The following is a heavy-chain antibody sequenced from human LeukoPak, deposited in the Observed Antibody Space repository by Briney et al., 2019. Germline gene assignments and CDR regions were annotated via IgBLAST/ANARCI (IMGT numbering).Heavy chain of an antibody. Sequence: ASVKVSCKASGYTFTSYGISWVRQAPGQGLEWMGWISAYNGNTNYAQKFQGRVTMTRDTTISTAYMELSRLRSDDTAVYYCASSTTVAPFDYWGQGTLVTVSS. CDR1: GYTFTSYG. J-gene: IGHJ4*02. D-gene: IGHD4-23*01. CDR2: ISAYNGNT. V-gene: IGHV1-18*01. CDR3: ASSTTVAPFDY.